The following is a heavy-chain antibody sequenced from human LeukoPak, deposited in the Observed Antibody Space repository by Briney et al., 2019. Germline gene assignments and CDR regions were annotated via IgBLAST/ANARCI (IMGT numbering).Heavy chain of an antibody. CDR2: TYYRSKWYN. Sequence: SQTLSLTCAISGDSVSSNGAAWNWIRQSPSRGLEWLGRTYYRSKWYNDYAVSVKSRITINPDTSKNQFSLQLNSVTPEDTAVYYCARGPNGGSYWGPSDWFDPWGQGTLVTVSS. J-gene: IGHJ5*02. CDR3: ARGPNGGSYWGPSDWFDP. CDR1: GDSVSSNGAA. D-gene: IGHD1-26*01. V-gene: IGHV6-1*01.